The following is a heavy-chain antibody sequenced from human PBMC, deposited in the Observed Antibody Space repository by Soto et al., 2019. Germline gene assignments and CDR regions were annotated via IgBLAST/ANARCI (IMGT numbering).Heavy chain of an antibody. D-gene: IGHD2-21*02. CDR2: IIPILGIA. J-gene: IGHJ2*01. CDR1: GGTFSSYT. V-gene: IGHV1-69*04. Sequence: SVKVSCKASGGTFSSYTISWVRQAPGQGLEWMGRIIPILGIANYAQKFQGRVTITADKSTSTAYMELSSLRSEDTAVYYCARDPGCGGDCYSDYWYFDLWGRGTLVTVSS. CDR3: ARDPGCGGDCYSDYWYFDL.